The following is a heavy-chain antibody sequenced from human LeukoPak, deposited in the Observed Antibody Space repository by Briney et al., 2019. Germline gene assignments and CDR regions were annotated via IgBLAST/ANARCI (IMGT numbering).Heavy chain of an antibody. CDR3: ARDHYGSYDAFDI. J-gene: IGHJ3*02. V-gene: IGHV4-61*01. D-gene: IGHD3-16*01. CDR1: GGSVSSGSYY. CDR2: IYYSGNS. Sequence: TSSETLSLTCTVSGGSVSSGSYYWSWIRQPRGRGLEWTGYIYYSGNSNDNPSIRSRVTISIDTSKNQYSLNLSSVTAADTAVYYCARDHYGSYDAFDIWGQGTMFTVSS.